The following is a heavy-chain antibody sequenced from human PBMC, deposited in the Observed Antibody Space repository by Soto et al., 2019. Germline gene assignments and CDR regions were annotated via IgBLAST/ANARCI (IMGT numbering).Heavy chain of an antibody. J-gene: IGHJ4*02. CDR3: ARDKECPDY. V-gene: IGHV1-18*01. Sequence: GASVKVSCKASGYTFTSYGITWVRQAPGQGLEWMGWVSANNGNTNYVQKFRGRVTMTTDTSTSTAYMELRSLRSDDTAVYYCARDKECPDYWGQGTLVTVSS. CDR2: VSANNGNT. CDR1: GYTFTSYG.